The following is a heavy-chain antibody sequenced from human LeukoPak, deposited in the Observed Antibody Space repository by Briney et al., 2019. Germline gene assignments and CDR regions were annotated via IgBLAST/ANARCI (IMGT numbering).Heavy chain of an antibody. CDR3: AKARKRGYSYGIDAFDF. Sequence: GGSLRLSCAASGFTFSSYAMSWVRQAPGKGLEWVSAISGSGGSTYYADSVKGRFTISRDNSKNTLYLQMNSLRAEDTAVYYCAKARKRGYSYGIDAFDFWGQGTMVTVSS. V-gene: IGHV3-23*01. CDR2: ISGSGGST. D-gene: IGHD5-18*01. J-gene: IGHJ3*01. CDR1: GFTFSSYA.